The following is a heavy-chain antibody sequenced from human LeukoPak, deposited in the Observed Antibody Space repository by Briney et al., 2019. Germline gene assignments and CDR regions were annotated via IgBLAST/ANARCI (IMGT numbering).Heavy chain of an antibody. CDR1: GGSISSSSYY. J-gene: IGHJ4*02. D-gene: IGHD2-2*01. Sequence: PSETLSLTCTVSGGSISSSSYYWGWIRQPPGKGPEWIGSINYSGSTYHNPSLKSRVTISVDTSKNQFSLKVSSVTAADTAAYYCARHAEAGTTSCPLDYWGQGTLVTVSS. V-gene: IGHV4-39*01. CDR2: INYSGST. CDR3: ARHAEAGTTSCPLDY.